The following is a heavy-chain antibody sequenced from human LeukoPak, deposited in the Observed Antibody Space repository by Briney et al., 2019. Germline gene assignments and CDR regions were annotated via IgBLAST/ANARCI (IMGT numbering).Heavy chain of an antibody. D-gene: IGHD3-10*01. CDR2: IYYSGST. Sequence: PSETLSLTCTVSGGSISSYYWSWIRQPPGKGLGWIGYIYYSGSTNYNPSLKSRVTISVDTSKNQFSLKLSSVTAADTAVYYCARHASRGVSWFLFDYWGQGTLVTVSS. CDR1: GGSISSYY. J-gene: IGHJ4*02. V-gene: IGHV4-59*08. CDR3: ARHASRGVSWFLFDY.